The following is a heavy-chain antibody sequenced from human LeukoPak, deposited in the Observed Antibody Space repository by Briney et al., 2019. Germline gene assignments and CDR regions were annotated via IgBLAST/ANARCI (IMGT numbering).Heavy chain of an antibody. J-gene: IGHJ4*02. CDR1: GFTFSTYG. D-gene: IGHD3-3*01. V-gene: IGHV3-30*18. CDR3: AKRSYDFWSGYTTAPIDY. CDR2: ISYDGNNK. Sequence: GGSLRLSCAASGFTFSTYGMHRVRQAPGKGLEWVALISYDGNNKYYADSVKGRFTISRDNSKNTLYLQMNSLRAEDTAVYYCAKRSYDFWSGYTTAPIDYWGQGTLVTVSS.